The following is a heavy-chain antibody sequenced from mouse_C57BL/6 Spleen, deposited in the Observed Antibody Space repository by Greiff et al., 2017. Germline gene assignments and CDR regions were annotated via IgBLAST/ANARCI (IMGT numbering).Heavy chain of an antibody. CDR2: ISDGGSYT. CDR1: GFTFSSYA. V-gene: IGHV5-4*01. D-gene: IGHD1-1*01. CDR3: AKSLFTTVVASDV. Sequence: DVQLVESGGGLVKPGGSLKLSCAASGFTFSSYAMSWVRQTPEKRLAWVATISDGGSYTYYPDNVKGRFTISRDNAKNNLYLQMSHLKSEDTAMYYCAKSLFTTVVASDVWCTGTTVTVSS. J-gene: IGHJ1*03.